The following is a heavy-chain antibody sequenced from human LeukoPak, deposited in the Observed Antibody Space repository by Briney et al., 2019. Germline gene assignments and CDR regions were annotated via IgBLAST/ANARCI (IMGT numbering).Heavy chain of an antibody. Sequence: ASVKVSCKASGGTFSSYAISWVRQAPGQGLEWMGRIIPILGIANYAQKFQGRVTITADKSTSTAYMELSSLRSEDTAVYYCARTEITIFGVVITHDYWGQGTLVTVSS. J-gene: IGHJ4*02. CDR3: ARTEITIFGVVITHDY. CDR1: GGTFSSYA. CDR2: IIPILGIA. V-gene: IGHV1-69*04. D-gene: IGHD3-3*01.